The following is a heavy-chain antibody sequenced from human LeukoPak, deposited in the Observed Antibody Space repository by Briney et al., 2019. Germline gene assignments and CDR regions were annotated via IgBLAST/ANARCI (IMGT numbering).Heavy chain of an antibody. D-gene: IGHD3-3*01. CDR1: GGTFSSYA. Sequence: ASVKVSCKASGGTFSSYAISWGRQAPGQGLEWMGGIIPIFGTANYAQKFQGRVTITADESTSTAYMELSSLRSEDTAVYYCARERDYDFWSGYSPFDYWGQGTLVTVSS. V-gene: IGHV1-69*13. CDR3: ARERDYDFWSGYSPFDY. J-gene: IGHJ4*02. CDR2: IIPIFGTA.